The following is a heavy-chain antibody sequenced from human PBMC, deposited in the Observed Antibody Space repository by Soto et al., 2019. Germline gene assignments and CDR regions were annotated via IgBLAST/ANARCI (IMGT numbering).Heavy chain of an antibody. J-gene: IGHJ4*02. Sequence: EVQLLESGGGLVQPGGSLRLSCAASGYTFSSYAMSWVRQAPGKGLEWVSAISGSGGSTYYADSVKGRFTISRDNSKNTLYLQMNSLRAEDTAVYYCAKNCRSSGWYQLLIDFWGLGTLVTVSS. CDR2: ISGSGGST. CDR3: AKNCRSSGWYQLLIDF. D-gene: IGHD6-19*01. V-gene: IGHV3-23*01. CDR1: GYTFSSYA.